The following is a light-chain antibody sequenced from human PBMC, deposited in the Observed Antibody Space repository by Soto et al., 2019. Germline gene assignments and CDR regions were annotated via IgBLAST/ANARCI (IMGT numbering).Light chain of an antibody. Sequence: SYELTQPPSVSVAPGQTARITCGGDNLGTKAVHWYQQKPGQAPVLVVYDDSDRPSGIPERFSGSNSGHTATLTISRVEAGDEADYYCQVWVGSSDRTFGGGTKLTVL. J-gene: IGLJ2*01. CDR3: QVWVGSSDRT. V-gene: IGLV3-21*02. CDR1: NLGTKA. CDR2: DDS.